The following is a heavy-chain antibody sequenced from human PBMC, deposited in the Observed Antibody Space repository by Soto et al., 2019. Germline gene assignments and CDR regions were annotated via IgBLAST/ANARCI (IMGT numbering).Heavy chain of an antibody. D-gene: IGHD6-19*01. V-gene: IGHV4-31*03. CDR2: IYYSGST. J-gene: IGHJ6*02. CDR3: ARVVSSSGSAYGMDV. Sequence: SETLSLTCTVSGGSISRGGYYWSGIRQHPGKGLEWIGYIYYSGSTYYNPSLKSRVTISVDTSKNQFSLKLSSVTAADTAVYYCARVVSSSGSAYGMDVWGQGPTVTVFS. CDR1: GGSISRGGYY.